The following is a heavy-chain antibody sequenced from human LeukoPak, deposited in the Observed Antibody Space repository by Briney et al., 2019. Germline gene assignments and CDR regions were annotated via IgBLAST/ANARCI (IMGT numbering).Heavy chain of an antibody. CDR1: GGSFSGYY. J-gene: IGHJ5*02. CDR3: ARGVVVVAVWFDP. V-gene: IGHV4-34*01. Sequence: SETLSLTCAVYGGSFSGYYWSWILQPPGKGLEWIGEINHSGSTNYNPSLKSRVTISVDTSKNQFSLKLSSVTAADTAVYYCARGVVVVAVWFDPWGQGTLVTVSS. CDR2: INHSGST. D-gene: IGHD2-15*01.